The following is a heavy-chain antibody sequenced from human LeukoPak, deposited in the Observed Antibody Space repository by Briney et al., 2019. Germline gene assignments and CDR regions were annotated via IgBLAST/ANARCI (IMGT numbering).Heavy chain of an antibody. D-gene: IGHD2-15*01. CDR3: ARQTGYCSGDSCYSFHRFDP. CDR2: IDYTGDT. V-gene: IGHV4-39*01. Sequence: SETLSLTCTVSGGSNSNTNYYWGWIRQPPGRGLEWIGSIDYTGDTYFNPSLRSRVSISVDTSKNQFSLKLSSVTAADSAVYFCARQTGYCSGDSCYSFHRFDPWGQGTLVAVSS. J-gene: IGHJ5*02. CDR1: GGSNSNTNYY.